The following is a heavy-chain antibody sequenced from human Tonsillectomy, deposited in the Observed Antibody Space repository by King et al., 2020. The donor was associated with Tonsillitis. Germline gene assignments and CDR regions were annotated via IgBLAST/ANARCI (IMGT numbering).Heavy chain of an antibody. V-gene: IGHV4-39*01. J-gene: IGHJ4*02. D-gene: IGHD1-26*01. CDR1: GGSMSSSDHF. CDR2: MYYSGTT. Sequence: QLQESGPGVVKPSETLSLTCAVSGGSMSSSDHFWAWIRQPPGKGLEWIAYMYYSGTTFYNPSLKSRITISGGTSENRFSLKLSSVTAAATAVYFCARYVSGSFDYWGQGALVTVSS. CDR3: ARYVSGSFDY.